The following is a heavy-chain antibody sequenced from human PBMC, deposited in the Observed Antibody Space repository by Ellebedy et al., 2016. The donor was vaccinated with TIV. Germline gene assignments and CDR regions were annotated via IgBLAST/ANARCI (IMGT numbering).Heavy chain of an antibody. Sequence: SETLSLXCAVYGGSFSGYYWSWIRQPPGKGLEWIGEINHSGSTNYNPSLKSRVTISVDTSKNQFSLKLSSVTAADTAVYYCARGRRVDYWGQGTLVTVSS. J-gene: IGHJ4*02. D-gene: IGHD3-10*01. CDR1: GGSFSGYY. V-gene: IGHV4-34*01. CDR3: ARGRRVDY. CDR2: INHSGST.